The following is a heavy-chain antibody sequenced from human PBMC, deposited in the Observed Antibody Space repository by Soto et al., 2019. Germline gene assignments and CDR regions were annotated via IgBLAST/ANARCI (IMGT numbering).Heavy chain of an antibody. CDR2: IYYSGST. D-gene: IGHD6-6*01. CDR1: GGSNSSGGYY. Sequence: PSETLSLTFTVSGGSNSSGGYYWSWIRQHPGKGLEWIGYIYYSGSTYYNPSLKSRVTISVDTSKNQFSLRLSSVTAADTAVYYCASLIAARPSVVMDVWGQGTTVTVSS. J-gene: IGHJ6*02. CDR3: ASLIAARPSVVMDV. V-gene: IGHV4-31*03.